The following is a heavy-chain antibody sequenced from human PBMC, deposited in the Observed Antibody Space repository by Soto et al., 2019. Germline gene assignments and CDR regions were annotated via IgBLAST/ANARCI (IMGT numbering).Heavy chain of an antibody. J-gene: IGHJ6*02. CDR1: GGSISSYY. V-gene: IGHV4-59*12. CDR2: IYYSGST. CDR3: ASKGRGFKYYGMDV. Sequence: SETLSLTCTVSGGSISSYYWSWIRQPPGKGLEWIGYIYYSGSTNYNPSLKSRVTISVDTSKNQFSLKLSSVTAADTAVYYCASKGRGFKYYGMDVWGQGTTVTVSS.